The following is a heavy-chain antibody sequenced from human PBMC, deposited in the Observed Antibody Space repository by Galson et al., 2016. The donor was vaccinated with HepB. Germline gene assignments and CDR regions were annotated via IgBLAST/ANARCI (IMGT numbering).Heavy chain of an antibody. CDR2: ISYDGSHK. CDR3: AKNSLRVIVGAADY. J-gene: IGHJ4*02. D-gene: IGHD1-26*01. CDR1: GFTFSTYG. Sequence: GFTFSTYGMHWVRQGPGKGLEWVSVISYDGSHKYYADSVKGRFTISRDISKNTLYLQMNSLRAEDTAVYYCAKNSLRVIVGAADYWGQGTLVTVSS. V-gene: IGHV3-30*18.